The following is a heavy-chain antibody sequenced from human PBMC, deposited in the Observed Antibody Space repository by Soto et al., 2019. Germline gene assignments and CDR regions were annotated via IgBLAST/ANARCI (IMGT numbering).Heavy chain of an antibody. CDR3: ATANWSHNYFDP. Sequence: SETLSLTCAVYGGSFSGYYWSWLRQPPGKGLEWIGEINHSGSHNYNPSLKSRVTISVDTSKNQFSLKMTSVTAAETAVYYCATANWSHNYFDPWGQGTLVTVSS. J-gene: IGHJ5*02. CDR2: INHSGSH. CDR1: GGSFSGYY. V-gene: IGHV4-34*01. D-gene: IGHD1-1*01.